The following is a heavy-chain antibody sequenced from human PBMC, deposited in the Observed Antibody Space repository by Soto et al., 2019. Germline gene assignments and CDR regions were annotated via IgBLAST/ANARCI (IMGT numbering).Heavy chain of an antibody. CDR3: ARGSSRWDX. V-gene: IGHV4-4*07. Sequence: SDTLSLTFTVSGGSISSFYWSWIRQPAGKGLEGIGRIYSGGRNNYNPSLKSRVTMSVDTSKNQFSLRLSSVTDADTAMYYCARGSSRWDXWGQGTLGTVSS. CDR2: IYSGGRN. J-gene: IGHJ4*02. D-gene: IGHD6-13*01. CDR1: GGSISSFY.